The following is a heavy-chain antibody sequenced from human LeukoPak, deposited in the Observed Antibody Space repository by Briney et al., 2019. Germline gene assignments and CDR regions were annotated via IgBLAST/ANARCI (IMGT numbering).Heavy chain of an antibody. V-gene: IGHV3-11*04. CDR3: ATAPTEDGDGSSPGY. CDR2: IRSSGSDT. D-gene: IGHD4-17*01. CDR1: RFTFRDHF. Sequence: KTGGSLRLSCAASRFTFRDHFMSWIRQPPGKGLEYVSYIRSSGSDTYYSDSVKGRFTVSRDNAKNSLFLQMNSLRAEDTAVYYCATAPTEDGDGSSPGYWGQGTLVTVSS. J-gene: IGHJ4*02.